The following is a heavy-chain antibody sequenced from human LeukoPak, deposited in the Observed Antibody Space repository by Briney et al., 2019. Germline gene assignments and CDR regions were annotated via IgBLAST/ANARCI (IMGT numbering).Heavy chain of an antibody. D-gene: IGHD4-23*01. CDR1: GFTFSSYA. V-gene: IGHV3-23*01. CDR2: ISGSGGST. CDR3: AKATLRTTVVKGVLDY. Sequence: GGSLRLSCAASGFTFSSYAMSWVRQAPGKGLEWVSAISGSGGSTYYADSVKGRFSISRDNSKNTLYLQMNSLRAEDTAVYYCAKATLRTTVVKGVLDYWGQGTLVTVSS. J-gene: IGHJ4*02.